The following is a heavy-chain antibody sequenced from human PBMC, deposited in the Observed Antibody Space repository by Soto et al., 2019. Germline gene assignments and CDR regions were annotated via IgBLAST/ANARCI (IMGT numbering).Heavy chain of an antibody. CDR1: GYTFTGYY. CDR3: ARDSCIGSSCYLGY. D-gene: IGHD2-15*01. Sequence: GASVKVSCKASGYTFTGYYMHWVRQAPGQGLEWMGWISPNSGNTNYAQKLQGRVTMTTETSTSTTYMELRSLRSDDTAVYYCARDSCIGSSCYLGYWGQGTLVTVSS. CDR2: ISPNSGNT. V-gene: IGHV1-2*02. J-gene: IGHJ4*02.